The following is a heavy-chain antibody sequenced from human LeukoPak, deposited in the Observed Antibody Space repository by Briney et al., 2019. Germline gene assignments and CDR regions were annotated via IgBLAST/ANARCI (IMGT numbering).Heavy chain of an antibody. Sequence: GGSLRLSCEGSGFNFISCGMHWVRQAPGKGLEWVAVVSYDGSQKNYVDSLKGRLTVFRDNPRNTMYLQMNALRVEDTAVYFCAKARGTRDGPFDFWGQGTWVTVS. CDR1: GFNFISCG. CDR3: AKARGTRDGPFDF. V-gene: IGHV3-30*18. D-gene: IGHD3-16*01. CDR2: VSYDGSQK. J-gene: IGHJ3*01.